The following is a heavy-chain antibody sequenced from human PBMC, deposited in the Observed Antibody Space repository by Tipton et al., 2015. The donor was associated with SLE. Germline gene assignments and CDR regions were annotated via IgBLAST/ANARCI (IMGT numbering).Heavy chain of an antibody. Sequence: GSLRLSCAASGFTFSDYYMSWIRQAPGKGLEWVSYISATGSTIYYADSVKGRFTISRDNAKNSLYLQMNSLRAEDTAVYYCATAREQWLVSDVFDIWGQGTMVTVSS. J-gene: IGHJ3*02. D-gene: IGHD6-19*01. CDR1: GFTFSDYY. CDR2: ISATGSTI. CDR3: ATAREQWLVSDVFDI. V-gene: IGHV3-11*01.